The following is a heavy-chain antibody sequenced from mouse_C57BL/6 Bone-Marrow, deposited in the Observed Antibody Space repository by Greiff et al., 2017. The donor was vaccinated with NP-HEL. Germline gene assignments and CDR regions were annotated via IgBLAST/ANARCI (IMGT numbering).Heavy chain of an antibody. D-gene: IGHD1-1*01. CDR1: GFTFSSYA. CDR2: ISDGGSYT. J-gene: IGHJ2*01. V-gene: IGHV5-4*03. CDR3: ARGTTVVAYYFDY. Sequence: EVKVVESGGGLVKPGGSLKLSCAASGFTFSSYAMSWVRQTPEKRLEWVATISDGGSYTYYPDNVKGRFTISTDNAKNNLYLQMSHLKSEDTAMYYCARGTTVVAYYFDYWGQGTTLTVSS.